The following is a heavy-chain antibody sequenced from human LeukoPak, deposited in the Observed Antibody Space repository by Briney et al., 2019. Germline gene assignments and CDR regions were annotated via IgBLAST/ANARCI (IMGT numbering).Heavy chain of an antibody. Sequence: GGSLRLSCAASGFTVSSNYMSWVRQAPGKGLEWVSVIYSGGSTYYADSVKGRFTISRGNSKNTLYLQMNSLRAEDTAVYYCARGPRDDFWSGYYTDYWGQGTLVTVSS. V-gene: IGHV3-53*01. CDR3: ARGPRDDFWSGYYTDY. J-gene: IGHJ4*02. CDR2: IYSGGST. D-gene: IGHD3-3*01. CDR1: GFTVSSNY.